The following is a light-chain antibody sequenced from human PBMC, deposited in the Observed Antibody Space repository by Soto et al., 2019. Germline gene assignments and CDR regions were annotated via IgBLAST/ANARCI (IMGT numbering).Light chain of an antibody. CDR2: EGS. Sequence: QSALTQPASVSGSPGQSITISCTGTSSDVGSYNLVSWYQQHPGKAPKLMIYEGSKRPSGVSNRFSGSKSGNTASLTISGIQAEDEADYYCCSYAGSSTVVFGGGTKVPVL. J-gene: IGLJ2*01. CDR1: SSDVGSYNL. V-gene: IGLV2-23*01. CDR3: CSYAGSSTVV.